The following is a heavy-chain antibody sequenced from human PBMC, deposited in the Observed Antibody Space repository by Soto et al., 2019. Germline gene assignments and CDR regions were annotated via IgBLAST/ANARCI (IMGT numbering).Heavy chain of an antibody. CDR1: GYTISTYA. V-gene: IGHV1-3*01. CDR3: ARGGSGIFDY. Sequence: AASVKVSCKASGYTISTYAMHWMRQAPGQRPEWMGWIDAFNDNTKYSQKFQGRVTITRDTSASTAYMELSSLRSEDTAVYFCARGGSGIFDYWGQGTLVTVSS. J-gene: IGHJ4*02. CDR2: IDAFNDNT. D-gene: IGHD2-15*01.